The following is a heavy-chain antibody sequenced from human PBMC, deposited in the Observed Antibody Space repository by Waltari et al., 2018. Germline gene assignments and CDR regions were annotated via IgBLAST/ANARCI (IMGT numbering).Heavy chain of an antibody. Sequence: QVQLVESGGGVVQPGRSRRLSCIASGFTFSYHTGHWVRQAPGKGLEWVAGFSYDGTNKYYADSVKGRFTISRDNSKNTMSLQMTGLRAEDTAIYYCARGDYYDSSGNRTRGFDPWGQGTLVTVSS. D-gene: IGHD3-22*01. J-gene: IGHJ5*02. CDR3: ARGDYYDSSGNRTRGFDP. V-gene: IGHV3-30*04. CDR2: FSYDGTNK. CDR1: GFTFSYHT.